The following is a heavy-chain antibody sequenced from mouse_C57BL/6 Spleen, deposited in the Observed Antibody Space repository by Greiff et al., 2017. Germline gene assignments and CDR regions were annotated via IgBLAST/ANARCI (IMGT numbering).Heavy chain of an antibody. CDR2: IDPSDSST. CDR3: ARSRGSTMVTYFDY. CDR1: GYTFTSYW. J-gene: IGHJ2*01. Sequence: QVQLQQPGAELVKPGASVKLSCKASGYTFTSYWMQWVKQRPGQGLEWIGEIDPSDSSTNYNQKFKGKATLTVDTSSSTAYMQLSSLTSEDSAVYYCARSRGSTMVTYFDYWGQGTTLTVSS. D-gene: IGHD2-2*01. V-gene: IGHV1-50*01.